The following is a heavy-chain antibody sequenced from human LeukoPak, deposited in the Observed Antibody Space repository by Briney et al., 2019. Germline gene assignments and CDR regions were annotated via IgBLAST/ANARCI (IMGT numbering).Heavy chain of an antibody. CDR1: GFTFSSHW. V-gene: IGHV3-74*01. CDR3: AKLRVSDSSGYYWDY. D-gene: IGHD3-22*01. CDR2: INSGGIST. Sequence: GGSLRLSCAASGFTFSSHWMHWVRQTPGKGLVWVSRINSGGISTYYADSVKGRFTISRDNSKNTLYLQMNSLRAEDTAVYYCAKLRVSDSSGYYWDYWGQGTLVTVSS. J-gene: IGHJ4*02.